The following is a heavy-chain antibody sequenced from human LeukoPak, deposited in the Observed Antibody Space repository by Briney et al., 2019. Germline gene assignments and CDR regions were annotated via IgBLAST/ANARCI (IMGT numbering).Heavy chain of an antibody. CDR3: ARPYYYDSRIDP. V-gene: IGHV4-30-4*01. CDR1: GGSISSGDYY. Sequence: SQTLSLTCTVSGGSISSGDYYWSWIRQPPGKGLEWIVYTYYSGSTYYNPSLKSRATISVYTSKNQFSLKLTSVTAADTAVYYCARPYYYDSRIDPWGQGTLVTVSS. D-gene: IGHD3-22*01. J-gene: IGHJ5*02. CDR2: TYYSGST.